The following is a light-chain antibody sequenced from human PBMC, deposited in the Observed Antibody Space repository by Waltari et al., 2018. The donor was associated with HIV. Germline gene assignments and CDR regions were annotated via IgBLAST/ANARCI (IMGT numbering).Light chain of an antibody. CDR2: DDS. Sequence: SYVLTQPPSVSVAPGQTARITCGGDNIGNKSVHWYQQKPGQAPVLVVFDDSDRPSGIPERFSGSNSGNTATLTVSRVEAGDEADYYCQVWESGSDHPGVFGTGTKVTVL. J-gene: IGLJ1*01. CDR3: QVWESGSDHPGV. V-gene: IGLV3-21*02. CDR1: NIGNKS.